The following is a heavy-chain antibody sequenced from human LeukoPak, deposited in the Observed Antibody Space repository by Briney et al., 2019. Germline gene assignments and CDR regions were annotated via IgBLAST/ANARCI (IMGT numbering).Heavy chain of an antibody. CDR2: ISYDGSNK. CDR1: GFTFSSYG. D-gene: IGHD6-13*01. Sequence: GGSVRLSCAASGFTFSSYGMHWVRQAPGKGLEWVAVISYDGSNKYYADSVKGRFTISRDNSKNTLYLQMNSLRAEDTAVYYCAKGGSSSWFDAFDIWGQGTMVTV. J-gene: IGHJ3*02. V-gene: IGHV3-30*18. CDR3: AKGGSSSWFDAFDI.